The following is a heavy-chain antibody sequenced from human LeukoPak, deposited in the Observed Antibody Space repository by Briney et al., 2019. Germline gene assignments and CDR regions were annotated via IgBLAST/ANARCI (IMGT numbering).Heavy chain of an antibody. V-gene: IGHV3-21*01. J-gene: IGHJ4*02. CDR3: ARAVGPDYGGQNDY. D-gene: IGHD4-23*01. CDR2: ISGSSFYI. Sequence: KTGGSLRLSCEASGFTFRSYSLNWVRQAPGKGLEWVSSISGSSFYIYYADSLKGRVTISRDNAKNSLYLHMNGLRAEDTAVYYCARAVGPDYGGQNDYWGQGTLVTVSS. CDR1: GFTFRSYS.